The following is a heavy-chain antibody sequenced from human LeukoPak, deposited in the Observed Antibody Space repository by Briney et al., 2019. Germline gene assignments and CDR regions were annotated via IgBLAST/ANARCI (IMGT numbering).Heavy chain of an antibody. Sequence: ASVKVSCKASGGTFSSYAISWVRQAPGQGLEWMGGIIPIFGTANYAQKFQGRVTITADESTSTAYMELSSLRSEDTAVYYCARDLQYGGNFDYWGQGTLVTVSS. CDR2: IIPIFGTA. D-gene: IGHD4-23*01. CDR1: GGTFSSYA. J-gene: IGHJ4*02. CDR3: ARDLQYGGNFDY. V-gene: IGHV1-69*13.